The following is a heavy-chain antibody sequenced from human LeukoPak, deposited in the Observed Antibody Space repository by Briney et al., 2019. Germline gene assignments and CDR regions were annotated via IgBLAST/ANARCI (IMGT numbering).Heavy chain of an antibody. CDR3: ARALDSWDYGDYSLDY. CDR1: GFTFSSYD. Sequence: QTGGSLRLSCAASGFTFSSYDMHWVRQATGKGLEWVSAIGTAGDTYYPGSVKGRFTISRENAKNSLYLQMNSLRAGDTAVYYCARALDSWDYGDYSLDYWGQGTLVTVSS. D-gene: IGHD4-17*01. CDR2: IGTAGDT. J-gene: IGHJ4*02. V-gene: IGHV3-13*01.